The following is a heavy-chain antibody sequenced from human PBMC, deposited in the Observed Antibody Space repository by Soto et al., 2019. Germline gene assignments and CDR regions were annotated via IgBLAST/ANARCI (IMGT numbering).Heavy chain of an antibody. J-gene: IGHJ2*01. V-gene: IGHV3-74*01. CDR1: GFTFSSYW. D-gene: IGHD1-26*01. CDR2: INSDGSST. Sequence: EVQLVESGGGLVQPGGSLRLSCAASGFTFSSYWMHWVRQAPGKGLVWVSRINSDGSSTSYADSVKGRFTISRENAKNTLYLQMNGLRAEDTAVYYCARGGSLNWYFELWGRGTLVTVSS. CDR3: ARGGSLNWYFEL.